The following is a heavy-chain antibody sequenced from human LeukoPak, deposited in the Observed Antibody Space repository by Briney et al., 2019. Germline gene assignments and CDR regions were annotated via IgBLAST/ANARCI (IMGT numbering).Heavy chain of an antibody. CDR3: ARDSYSSGWSDFDY. CDR1: GGSFSGYY. D-gene: IGHD6-19*01. J-gene: IGHJ4*02. V-gene: IGHV4-4*07. Sequence: PSETLSLTCAVYGGSFSGYYWSWIRQPAGKGLEWIGRINKSGSTNYNPSLKSRVSMSVDTSENQVSLKLSSVTAADTAVYFCARDSYSSGWSDFDYWGQGTLVTVSS. CDR2: INKSGST.